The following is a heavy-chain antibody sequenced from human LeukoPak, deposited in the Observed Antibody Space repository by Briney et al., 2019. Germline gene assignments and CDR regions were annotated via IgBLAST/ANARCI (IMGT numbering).Heavy chain of an antibody. Sequence: VKVSCKSSGYAFDSYFLTWVRQAPGRGPEWMGWISPYNVNTIYAQKFQGRVSMTTDTSTKTAYMEVRSLRSDNTAVYFCARDILTGNALGHWGQGTQVTGSS. CDR1: GYAFDSYF. J-gene: IGHJ4*02. V-gene: IGHV1-18*04. CDR3: ARDILTGNALGH. D-gene: IGHD3-9*01. CDR2: ISPYNVNT.